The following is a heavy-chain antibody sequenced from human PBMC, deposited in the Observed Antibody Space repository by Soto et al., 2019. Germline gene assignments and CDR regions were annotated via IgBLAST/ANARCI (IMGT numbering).Heavy chain of an antibody. CDR1: GFTFSSYA. CDR2: ISGSGGST. D-gene: IGHD5-12*01. CDR3: AKVTIVATTNDY. J-gene: IGHJ4*02. V-gene: IGHV3-23*01. Sequence: GESLKISCAASGFTFSSYAMSWVRQAPGKGLEWVSAISGSGGSTYYADSVKGRFTISRDNSKNTLYLQMNSLRAEDTAVYYCAKVTIVATTNDYWGQGTLVTVSS.